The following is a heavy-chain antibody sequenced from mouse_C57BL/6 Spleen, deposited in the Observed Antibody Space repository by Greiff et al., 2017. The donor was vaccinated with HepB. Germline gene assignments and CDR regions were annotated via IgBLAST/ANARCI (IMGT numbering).Heavy chain of an antibody. CDR1: GYTFTSYW. Sequence: QVQLQQPGAELVRPGSSVKLSCKASGYTFTSYWMDWVKQRPGQGLEWIGNIYPSDSETHYNQKFKDKATLTVDKSSSTAYMQLSSLTSEDSAVYYCARRGWASYYFDDWGQGTTLTVSS. CDR2: IYPSDSET. J-gene: IGHJ2*01. V-gene: IGHV1-61*01. CDR3: ARRGWASYYFDD. D-gene: IGHD3-3*01.